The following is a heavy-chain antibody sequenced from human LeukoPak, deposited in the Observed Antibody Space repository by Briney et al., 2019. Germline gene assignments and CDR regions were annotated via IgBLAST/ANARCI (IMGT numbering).Heavy chain of an antibody. CDR3: ARAGYCSGGSCYGTFDY. J-gene: IGHJ4*02. Sequence: GGSLRLSCVASGFTFNSYSMNWVRQAPGKGLEWVSSISSSSSYIYYADSVKGRFTISRDNAKNSLYLQMNSLRAEDTAVYYCARAGYCSGGSCYGTFDYWGQGTLVTVSS. V-gene: IGHV3-21*01. D-gene: IGHD2-15*01. CDR2: ISSSSSYI. CDR1: GFTFNSYS.